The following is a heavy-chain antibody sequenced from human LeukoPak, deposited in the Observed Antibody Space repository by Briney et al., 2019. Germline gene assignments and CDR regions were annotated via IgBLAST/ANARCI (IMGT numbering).Heavy chain of an antibody. CDR1: GFTFSSYG. CDR2: ISYDGSNK. J-gene: IGHJ4*02. Sequence: GGSLRLSCAASGFTFSSYGMHWVRQAPGKGLEWVAVISYDGSNKYYADSVKGRFTISRDNSKNTLYPQMNSLRAEDTAVYYCAKCTSGSGYDFLSYFDYWGQGTLVTVSS. CDR3: AKCTSGSGYDFLSYFDY. D-gene: IGHD5-12*01. V-gene: IGHV3-30*18.